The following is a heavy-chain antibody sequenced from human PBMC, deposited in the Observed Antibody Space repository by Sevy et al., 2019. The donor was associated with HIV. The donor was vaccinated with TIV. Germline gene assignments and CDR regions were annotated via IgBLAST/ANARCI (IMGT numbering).Heavy chain of an antibody. J-gene: IGHJ4*02. CDR1: GFTFSRYT. CDR3: ARDYDVLTGLLDY. CDR2: ISGGSRNI. V-gene: IGHV3-48*01. Sequence: GGSLRLSCAASGFTFSRYTMNWVRQAPGKGREWVSSISGGSRNIYYADSWKGRFTISRDNAKNSLFLQMNSLRAEDTAVYYCARDYDVLTGLLDYWGQGTLVTVSS. D-gene: IGHD3-9*01.